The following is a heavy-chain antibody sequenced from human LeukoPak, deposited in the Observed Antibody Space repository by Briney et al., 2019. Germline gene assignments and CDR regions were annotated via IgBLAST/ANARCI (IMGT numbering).Heavy chain of an antibody. J-gene: IGHJ4*02. CDR1: GGSISSSSYY. V-gene: IGHV4-39*07. D-gene: IGHD5-24*01. CDR2: IYYTGST. Sequence: PSETLSLTCTVSGGSISSSSYYWGWIRQPPGKGLEWIGSIYYTGSTYYSPSLKSRVTISVDRSKNQFSLKLSSVTAADTAVYYCARDGYNQGSFDYWGQGTLVTVSS. CDR3: ARDGYNQGSFDY.